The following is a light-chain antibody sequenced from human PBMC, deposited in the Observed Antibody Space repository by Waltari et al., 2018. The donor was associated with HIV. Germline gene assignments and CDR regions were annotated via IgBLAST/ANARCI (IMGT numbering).Light chain of an antibody. Sequence: QSALTQPASVSGSPGQSITISCTATSSDVASHHLVSWYQQHPGKAPKVMIYAVTKRPSGVSNRFSGSKSGNTASLTISGLQAEDEADYYCCSYAGTGTYVFGTGTKVTVL. V-gene: IGLV2-23*02. CDR3: CSYAGTGTYV. CDR2: AVT. J-gene: IGLJ1*01. CDR1: SSDVASHHL.